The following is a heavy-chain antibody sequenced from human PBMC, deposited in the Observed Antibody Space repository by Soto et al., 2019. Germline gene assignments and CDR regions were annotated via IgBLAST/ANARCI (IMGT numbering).Heavy chain of an antibody. CDR2: IYPGDSDT. Sequence: GESLKISCKGSVSSFTSYWIAWVRQMPGKGLELMGSIYPGDSDTKYSPSFQGQVTISVDKSISNAYLQWSSLKASETGMHYCARPGGAHHKNYLVPGGQGTLVTASS. J-gene: IGHJ5*02. D-gene: IGHD1-7*01. CDR3: ARPGGAHHKNYLVP. CDR1: VSSFTSYW. V-gene: IGHV5-51*01.